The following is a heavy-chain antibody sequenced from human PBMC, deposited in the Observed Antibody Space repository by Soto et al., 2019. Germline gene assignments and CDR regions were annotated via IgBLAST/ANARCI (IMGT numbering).Heavy chain of an antibody. CDR1: GFTFSSYG. V-gene: IGHV3-33*01. Sequence: GGSLRLSCAASGFTFSSYGMHWVRQASGKGLEWVAVIWYDGNNKYYADSVKGRFTISRDNSKNTLYAQMTSLRAEDTAIYYCARGLHSLFDYWGQGTLVTVSS. J-gene: IGHJ4*02. D-gene: IGHD2-21*01. CDR3: ARGLHSLFDY. CDR2: IWYDGNNK.